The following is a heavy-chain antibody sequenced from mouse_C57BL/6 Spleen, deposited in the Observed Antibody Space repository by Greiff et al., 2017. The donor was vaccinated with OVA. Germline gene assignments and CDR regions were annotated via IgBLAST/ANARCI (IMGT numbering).Heavy chain of an antibody. Sequence: QVQLQQSGAELARPGASVKLSCKASGYTFTSYGISWVKQRTGQGLEWIGEIYPRSGNTYYNEKFKGKATLTADKSSSTAYMELRSLTSEDSAVYFCAMGRLPYAMDYWGQGTSVTVSS. CDR2: IYPRSGNT. CDR1: GYTFTSYG. V-gene: IGHV1-81*01. D-gene: IGHD2-2*01. CDR3: AMGRLPYAMDY. J-gene: IGHJ4*01.